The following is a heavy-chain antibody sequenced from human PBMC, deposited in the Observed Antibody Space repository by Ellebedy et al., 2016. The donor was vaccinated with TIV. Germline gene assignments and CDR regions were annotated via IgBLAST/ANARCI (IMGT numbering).Heavy chain of an antibody. CDR2: MFSGGST. CDR3: TNSYGSEHY. D-gene: IGHD4-23*01. J-gene: IGHJ4*02. Sequence: GESLKISCAASGFPVSSNYMSWVRQAPGRGLEWVSVMFSGGSTYHSDSVKGRFTISRDDSKNTAYLQMNSLKTEDAAVYYCTNSYGSEHYWGQGTLVTVSS. CDR1: GFPVSSNY. V-gene: IGHV3-66*01.